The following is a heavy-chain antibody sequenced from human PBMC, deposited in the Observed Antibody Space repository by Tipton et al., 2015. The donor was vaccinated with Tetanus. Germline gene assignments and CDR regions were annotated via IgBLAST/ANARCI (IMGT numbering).Heavy chain of an antibody. D-gene: IGHD1-26*01. V-gene: IGHV4-59*08. CDR1: GGSISPYY. CDR3: ANHPGAKTQFDY. J-gene: IGHJ4*02. CDR2: IYYSGST. Sequence: GLVKPSETLSLTCTVSGGSISPYYWSWIRQPPGKGLEWIGYIYYSGSTNYNPSLESRVTISVDTSKNQFSLKLSSVTAADTAVYYCANHPGAKTQFDYWGQGTLVTVSS.